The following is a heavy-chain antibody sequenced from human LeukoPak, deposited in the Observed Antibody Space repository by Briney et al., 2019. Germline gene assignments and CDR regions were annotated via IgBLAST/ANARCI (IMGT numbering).Heavy chain of an antibody. CDR2: FDPEDDET. CDR1: GYTLTELS. V-gene: IGHV1-24*01. J-gene: IGHJ4*02. CDR3: ASSFRYTGYGYFFDF. D-gene: IGHD5-12*01. Sequence: ASVNLSCSVSGYTLTELSMHWVRQAPGKGLEWMGGFDPEDDETIYAHKFQGRVTMTEDTSTDTAYMELSSMTTEDTAVYHCASSFRYTGYGYFFDFWGQGTLVTVSS.